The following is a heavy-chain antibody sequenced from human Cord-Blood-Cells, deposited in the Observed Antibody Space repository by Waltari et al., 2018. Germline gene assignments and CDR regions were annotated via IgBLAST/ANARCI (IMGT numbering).Heavy chain of an antibody. D-gene: IGHD7-27*01. CDR2: IYYSGST. Sequence: QVQLQESGPGLVKHSQTLSLPCTVSGGSFSSGGYSWSWIRQHPGKGLEWIGYIYYSGSTYYNPALKSRVTISVDTSKNQFSLKLSSVTAADTAVYYCASIALGRRPKGFDYWGQGTLVTVSS. V-gene: IGHV4-31*03. CDR3: ASIALGRRPKGFDY. CDR1: GGSFSSGGYS. J-gene: IGHJ4*02.